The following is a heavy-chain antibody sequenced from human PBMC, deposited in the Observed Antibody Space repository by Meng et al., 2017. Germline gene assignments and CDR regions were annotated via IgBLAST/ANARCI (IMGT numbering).Heavy chain of an antibody. Sequence: VRVREGGAGLLKPSEALSAAWAVYGGSFSVYYWSWNRQPPGKGLEWIGEIKHSGSTNYNPSLKSRVTISVDTSKNQFSLKLSSVTAADKAVYYCARDTVEAYCGGDCCPLGYWGQGTLVTVSS. J-gene: IGHJ4*02. V-gene: IGHV4-34*01. CDR1: GGSFSVYY. D-gene: IGHD2-21*02. CDR3: ARDTVEAYCGGDCCPLGY. CDR2: IKHSGST.